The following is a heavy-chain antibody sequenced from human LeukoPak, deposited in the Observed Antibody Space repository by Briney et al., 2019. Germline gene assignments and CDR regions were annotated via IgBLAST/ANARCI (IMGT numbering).Heavy chain of an antibody. CDR2: IIPIFGTA. J-gene: IGHJ4*02. V-gene: IGHV1-69*13. CDR3: ARSGYSSSWSLYYFDY. CDR1: GGTFSSYA. D-gene: IGHD6-13*01. Sequence: ASVTVSCKASGGTFSSYAISWVRQAPGQGLEWMGGIIPIFGTANYAQKFQGRVTITADESTSTAYMELSSLRSEDTAVYYCARSGYSSSWSLYYFDYWGQGTLVTVSS.